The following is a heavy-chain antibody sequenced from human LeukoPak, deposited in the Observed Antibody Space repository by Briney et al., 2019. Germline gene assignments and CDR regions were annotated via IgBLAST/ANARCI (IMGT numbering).Heavy chain of an antibody. CDR1: GGTFSSYA. D-gene: IGHD2-2*01. CDR3: ARTLRVPVHFDY. Sequence: SVKVSCKASGGTFSSYAISWVRQAPGQGLEWMGGIIPIFGTANYAQKFQGRVTITADESTSTAYMELSTLRSEDTAVYYCARTLRVPVHFDYWGQGTLVTVSS. CDR2: IIPIFGTA. V-gene: IGHV1-69*13. J-gene: IGHJ4*02.